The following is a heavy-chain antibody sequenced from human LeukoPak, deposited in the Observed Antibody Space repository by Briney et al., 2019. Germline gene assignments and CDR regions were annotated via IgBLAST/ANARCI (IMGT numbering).Heavy chain of an antibody. CDR1: GGSFSGYY. V-gene: IGHV4-34*01. D-gene: IGHD6-13*01. J-gene: IGHJ1*01. Sequence: SETLSLTCAVYGGSFSGYYWSWIRQPPGKGLEWIGEINHSGSTNYNPSLKSRVTISVDTSKNQFSLKLSSVTAVDTAVYYCARYSSSWSEYFQHWGQGTLVTVSS. CDR3: ARYSSSWSEYFQH. CDR2: INHSGST.